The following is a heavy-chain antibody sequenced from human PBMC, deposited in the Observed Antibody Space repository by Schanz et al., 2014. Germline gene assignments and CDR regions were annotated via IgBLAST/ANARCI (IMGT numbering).Heavy chain of an antibody. D-gene: IGHD2-15*01. J-gene: IGHJ4*02. CDR1: GFTFSSYG. CDR3: AREIPAGGHFDY. CDR2: IWFDGNNK. Sequence: QVQLVESGGGVVQPGRSLRLSCATSGFTFSSYGMHWVRQAPGKGLEWVAVIWFDGNNKYYADSVKGRFTISRDNSKNTLYLQMNSLRAEDTAVYYCAREIPAGGHFDYWGQGTLVSVSS. V-gene: IGHV3-33*01.